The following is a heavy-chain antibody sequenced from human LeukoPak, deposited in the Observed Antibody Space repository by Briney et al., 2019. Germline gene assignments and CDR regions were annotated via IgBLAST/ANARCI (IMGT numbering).Heavy chain of an antibody. CDR1: GGSISSSPYY. CDR3: ARTRFCTSSSCGSYGMDV. J-gene: IGHJ6*02. CDR2: IYYSGST. V-gene: IGHV4-39*01. D-gene: IGHD2-15*01. Sequence: PSETLSLTCTVSGGSISSSPYYWGAIRQPPGKGLEWIGSIYYSGSTYSNVSLKSRVTISVDTSKNQFSLKLSSVTAADTAVYYCARTRFCTSSSCGSYGMDVWGQGTTVTVSS.